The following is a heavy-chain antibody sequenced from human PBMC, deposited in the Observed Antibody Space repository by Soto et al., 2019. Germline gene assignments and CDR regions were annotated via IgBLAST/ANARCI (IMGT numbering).Heavy chain of an antibody. CDR2: ISAYNGNT. Sequence: ASVKGSCKASGYTFTSYGISWVRQAPGQGLEWMGWISAYNGNTNYAQKLQGRVAMTTDTSTSTAYMELRSLRSDDTAVYYCARDPNSSSWYTHNYYYYYGMDVWGQGTTVTVSS. V-gene: IGHV1-18*01. J-gene: IGHJ6*02. D-gene: IGHD6-13*01. CDR1: GYTFTSYG. CDR3: ARDPNSSSWYTHNYYYYYGMDV.